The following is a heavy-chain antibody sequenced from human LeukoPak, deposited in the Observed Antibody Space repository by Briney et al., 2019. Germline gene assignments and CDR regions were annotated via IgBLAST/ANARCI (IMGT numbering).Heavy chain of an antibody. V-gene: IGHV4-34*01. Sequence: SSETLSLTCAVYGGSFSGYYWSWIRQPPGKGLEWIGEINHSGSTNYNPSLKSRVTISVDTSKNQFSLKLSSVTAADTAIYYCARDFHSCTWCGGGWFDPWGQGTLVTVSS. CDR2: INHSGST. CDR1: GGSFSGYY. J-gene: IGHJ5*02. CDR3: ARDFHSCTWCGGGWFDP. D-gene: IGHD6-13*01.